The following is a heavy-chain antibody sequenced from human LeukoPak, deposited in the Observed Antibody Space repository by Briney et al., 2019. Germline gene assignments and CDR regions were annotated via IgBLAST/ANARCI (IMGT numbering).Heavy chain of an antibody. CDR1: GFTFSSYS. V-gene: IGHV3-21*01. D-gene: IGHD6-13*01. CDR3: ASLRYSSSWSH. CDR2: ISSSSSYI. Sequence: GGSLRLSCAASGFTFSSYSMNWVRQAPGKGLEWVSSISSSSSYIYYADSVKGRFTISRDNAKNSLYLQMSSLRAEDTAVYYCASLRYSSSWSHWGQGTLVTVSS. J-gene: IGHJ4*02.